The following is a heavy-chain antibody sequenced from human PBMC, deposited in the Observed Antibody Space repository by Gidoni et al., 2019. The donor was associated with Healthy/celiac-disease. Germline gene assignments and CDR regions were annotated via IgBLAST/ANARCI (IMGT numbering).Heavy chain of an antibody. CDR3: ARERDIVVLVAATALDY. D-gene: IGHD2-15*01. CDR1: GGTFSSYA. J-gene: IGHJ4*02. Sequence: QVQLVQSGAEVKKPGSSVKVSCMASGGTFSSYAISWVRHAPGQGLGWMGGIIPIVGTANYAQKFQGRVTITADESTSTAYMELSSLRSEDTAVYYCARERDIVVLVAATALDYWGQGTLVTVSS. V-gene: IGHV1-69*01. CDR2: IIPIVGTA.